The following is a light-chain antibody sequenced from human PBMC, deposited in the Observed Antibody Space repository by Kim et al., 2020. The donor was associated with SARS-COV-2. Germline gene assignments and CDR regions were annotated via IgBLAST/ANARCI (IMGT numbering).Light chain of an antibody. J-gene: IGLJ2*01. Sequence: GQSITISSTGTSSDVGAYDYVAWYQQNPGKAPKLMIYGVRNRPSGDSNRFSGSKSGNTASLTISGLQAEDEADYYCSSYTSSSTVIFGGGTKLTVL. V-gene: IGLV2-14*03. CDR3: SSYTSSSTVI. CDR2: GVR. CDR1: SSDVGAYDY.